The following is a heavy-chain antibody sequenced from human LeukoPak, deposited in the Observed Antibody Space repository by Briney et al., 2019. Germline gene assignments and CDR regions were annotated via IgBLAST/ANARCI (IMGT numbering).Heavy chain of an antibody. CDR3: AKDASRGSSGYFSDAFDI. J-gene: IGHJ3*02. CDR1: GFTFDDYA. V-gene: IGHV3-43*02. Sequence: GGSLRLSCAASGFTFDDYAMHWVRQAPGKGLEWVSLISGYVCSTYYADSVKGRFTISRDNSKNSLYLQMNSLRTEDTALYYCAKDASRGSSGYFSDAFDIWGQGTMVTVSS. D-gene: IGHD3-22*01. CDR2: ISGYVCST.